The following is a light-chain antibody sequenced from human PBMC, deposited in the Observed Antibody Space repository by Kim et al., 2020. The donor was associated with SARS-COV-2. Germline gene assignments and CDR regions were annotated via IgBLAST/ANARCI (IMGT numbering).Light chain of an antibody. J-gene: IGLJ1*01. CDR3: NSYAGMYYV. Sequence: PAQSISLSCTGTSSDVGGYNYVSWYQPHPGNAPMFLIYEVNKRPSGVPYRFSGSKSGNTASLTVSGLQAEDEADYYCNSYAGMYYVFGTGTKVTVL. CDR2: EVN. V-gene: IGLV2-8*01. CDR1: SSDVGGYNY.